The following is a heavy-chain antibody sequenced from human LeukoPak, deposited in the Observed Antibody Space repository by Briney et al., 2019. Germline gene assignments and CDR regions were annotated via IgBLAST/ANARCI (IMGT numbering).Heavy chain of an antibody. D-gene: IGHD6-13*01. CDR3: ARGPGVAAAGSYYFDY. CDR1: GGSISSGGYY. V-gene: IGHV4-30-2*01. CDR2: IYHSGST. Sequence: SQTLSLTCTVSGGSISSGGYYGSCVRQPPGKGLGWIGYIYHSGSTYYNPSLKSRVTISVDRSKNQFCLKLSSRTAADTAVYYCARGPGVAAAGSYYFDYWGQGTLVTVSS. J-gene: IGHJ4*02.